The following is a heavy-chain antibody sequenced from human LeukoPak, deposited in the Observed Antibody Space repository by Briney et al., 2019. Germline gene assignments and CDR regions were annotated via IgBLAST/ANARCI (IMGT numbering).Heavy chain of an antibody. CDR1: GGSISSYY. V-gene: IGHV4-59*01. CDR2: IYYSGST. J-gene: IGHJ4*02. Sequence: SETLSLTCTVSGGSISSYYWSWIRQPPGKGLEWIGYIYYSGSTNYNPSLKSRVTISVDTSKNQFSLKLSSVTAADTAVYYCARGGYYDSSGYYYGWYFDYWGQGTLVTVSS. D-gene: IGHD3-22*01. CDR3: ARGGYYDSSGYYYGWYFDY.